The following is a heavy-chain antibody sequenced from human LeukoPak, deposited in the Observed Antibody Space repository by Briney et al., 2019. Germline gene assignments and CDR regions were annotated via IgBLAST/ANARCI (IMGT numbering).Heavy chain of an antibody. Sequence: SETLSLTCAVYGGSFSGYYWSWIRQPPGKGLEWIGEINHSGSTNYNPSLKSRVTISVDTSKNQFSLKLSSVTAADTAVYYCARYYDILTGPESDAFDIWGQGTMVTVSS. CDR2: INHSGST. CDR3: ARYYDILTGPESDAFDI. J-gene: IGHJ3*02. V-gene: IGHV4-34*01. D-gene: IGHD3-9*01. CDR1: GGSFSGYY.